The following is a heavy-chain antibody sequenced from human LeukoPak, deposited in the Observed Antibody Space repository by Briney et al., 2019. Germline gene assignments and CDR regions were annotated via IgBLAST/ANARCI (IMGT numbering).Heavy chain of an antibody. Sequence: PGGSLRLSRAASGVTVSSSYMSWVRQAPGKGLEWVSVIYSGVSTNYADSVKGRFIISGDNPRNTLYLQMNSLRAEDTAVYFCARGSDSSGYGFDYWGQGTLVTVSS. CDR3: ARGSDSSGYGFDY. CDR2: IYSGVST. J-gene: IGHJ4*02. CDR1: GVTVSSSY. D-gene: IGHD3-22*01. V-gene: IGHV3-66*01.